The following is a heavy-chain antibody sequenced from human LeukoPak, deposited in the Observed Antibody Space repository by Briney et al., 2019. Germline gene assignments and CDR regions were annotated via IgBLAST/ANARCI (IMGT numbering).Heavy chain of an antibody. CDR1: GYTFTTYP. V-gene: IGHV7-4-1*02. D-gene: IGHD6-13*01. Sequence: ASVKVSCKASGYTFTTYPMNWVRQAPGQGLEWMGWINTNTGNPTYAQGFTGRFVFSLDTSVSTAYLQISSLKAEDTAVYYCAKRAAGTGVNWFDPWGQGTLVTVSS. CDR2: INTNTGNP. CDR3: AKRAAGTGVNWFDP. J-gene: IGHJ5*02.